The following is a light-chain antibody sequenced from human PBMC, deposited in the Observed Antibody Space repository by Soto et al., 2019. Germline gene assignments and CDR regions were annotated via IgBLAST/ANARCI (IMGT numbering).Light chain of an antibody. CDR1: QHVNSN. Sequence: EIVMTQSPATLSVSPGGRATLSCRASQHVNSNFAWYRQKPGQAPTLLIYRASTRATGIPARFSGSGSGTEFTLTISSLQSEDFAVYYCQQYNNWPYTFGQGTKLEIK. J-gene: IGKJ2*01. V-gene: IGKV3-15*01. CDR3: QQYNNWPYT. CDR2: RAS.